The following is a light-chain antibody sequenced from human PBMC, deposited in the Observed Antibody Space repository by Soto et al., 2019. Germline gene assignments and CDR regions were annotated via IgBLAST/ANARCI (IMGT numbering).Light chain of an antibody. CDR1: QSVSSD. V-gene: IGKV3-15*01. CDR2: GAS. J-gene: IGKJ1*01. CDR3: QQYNYWWT. Sequence: EIVMTQSPAPLSVSPGERATLSCRASQSVSSDLAWYQQTPGQAPRLLIYGASTRATAIPARFSGSGSGTEFTLTTSSLPSEDFAVYYCQQYNYWWTFGQGTKVEIK.